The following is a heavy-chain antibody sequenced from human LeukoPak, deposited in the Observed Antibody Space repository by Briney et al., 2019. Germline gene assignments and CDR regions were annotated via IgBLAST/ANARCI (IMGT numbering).Heavy chain of an antibody. J-gene: IGHJ4*02. D-gene: IGHD2-2*01. CDR2: IIPIFGTA. CDR3: AGHWDCSSTSCYLPFDY. V-gene: IGHV1-69*05. Sequence: ASVKVSCKASGGTLSSYAISGVRQAPGQGLEWMGGIIPIFGTANYPQKFQGRVTITTDESTSTAYMELSSLRSEDTAVYYCAGHWDCSSTSCYLPFDYWGQGTLVTVSS. CDR1: GGTLSSYA.